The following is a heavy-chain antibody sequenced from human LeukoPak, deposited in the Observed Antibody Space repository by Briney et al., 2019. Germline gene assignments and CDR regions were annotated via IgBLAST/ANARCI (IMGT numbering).Heavy chain of an antibody. Sequence: GGSLRLSCAASGFTFSRHWMSWVRQAPGKGLEWVADVKEDGSEKTYVDSVKGRFTISRDNAKNSLYLQMNSLRAEDTAVYYCAKKSIMGDSSTWYYFDYWGQGTLVTVSS. CDR2: VKEDGSEK. CDR1: GFTFSRHW. V-gene: IGHV3-7*03. J-gene: IGHJ4*02. D-gene: IGHD6-13*01. CDR3: AKKSIMGDSSTWYYFDY.